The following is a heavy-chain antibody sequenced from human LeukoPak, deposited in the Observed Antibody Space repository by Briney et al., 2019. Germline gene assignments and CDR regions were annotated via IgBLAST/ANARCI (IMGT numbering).Heavy chain of an antibody. V-gene: IGHV4-61*01. CDR2: IYYSGST. Sequence: SQTLSLTCTVSGGSISSGSYYWSWIRQPPGKGLEWIGYIYYSGSTNYNPSLKSRVTISVDTSKNQFSLKLSSVTAADTAVYYCARVRSGDVLRYFDWLSVWFDPWGQGTLVTVSS. J-gene: IGHJ5*02. D-gene: IGHD3-9*01. CDR3: ARVRSGDVLRYFDWLSVWFDP. CDR1: GGSISSGSYY.